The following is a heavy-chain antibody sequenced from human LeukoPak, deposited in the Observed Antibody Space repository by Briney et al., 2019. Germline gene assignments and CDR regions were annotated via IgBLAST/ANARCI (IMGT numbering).Heavy chain of an antibody. CDR1: GFTFSSYG. CDR2: IWYDGSNK. V-gene: IGHV3-33*01. J-gene: IGHJ5*02. CDR3: ARDPSKADP. Sequence: PGRSLRLSCAASGFTFSSYGMHWVRQAPGKGLEWVAVIWYDGSNKYYADSVKGRFTISRDNSKNTLYLQMNSLRAEDTAVYYCARDPSKADPWGQGTLVTVSS.